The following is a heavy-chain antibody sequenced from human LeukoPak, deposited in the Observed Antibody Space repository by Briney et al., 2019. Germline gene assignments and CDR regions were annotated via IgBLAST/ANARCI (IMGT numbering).Heavy chain of an antibody. CDR1: GASISSYY. CDR2: IYGGGSA. J-gene: IGHJ5*02. CDR3: TREPDP. V-gene: IGHV4-4*07. Sequence: SETLSLTCTVSGASISSYYWSWIRQPAGKGLEWIGRIYGGGSASYNPSLKSRVAMSVDTSKNQLSLKLSSVTAADTAVYYCTREPDPWGQGTLVTVPS.